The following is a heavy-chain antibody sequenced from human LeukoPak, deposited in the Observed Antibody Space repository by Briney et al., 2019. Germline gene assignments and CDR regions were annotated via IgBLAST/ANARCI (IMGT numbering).Heavy chain of an antibody. CDR3: ARHYDSSGYFDPDY. D-gene: IGHD3-22*01. CDR2: ISAYNGNT. CDR1: GYTFTSYG. J-gene: IGHJ4*02. Sequence: ASVKVSCKPSGYTFTSYGISWVRQAPGQGLEWMGWISAYNGNTNYAQKLQGRVTMTTDTSTSTAYMVLGSLRSDDTAVYYCARHYDSSGYFDPDYWGQGTLVTVSS. V-gene: IGHV1-18*01.